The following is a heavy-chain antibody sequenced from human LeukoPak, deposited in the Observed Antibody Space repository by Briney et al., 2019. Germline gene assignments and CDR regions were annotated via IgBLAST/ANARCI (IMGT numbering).Heavy chain of an antibody. CDR1: GFTFSTYA. J-gene: IGHJ4*01. CDR2: ISYDGSNK. CDR3: ARTTTPHYYGSGSYALGY. V-gene: IGHV3-30-3*01. Sequence: GGSLRLSCAASGFTFSTYAMHWVRQGPGKGLEWVAVISYDGSNKFYADSVKGRFTISRDNSKNTLYLQMSSLSAEDTAVYYCARTTTPHYYGSGSYALGYWGQETIVTVPS. D-gene: IGHD3-10*01.